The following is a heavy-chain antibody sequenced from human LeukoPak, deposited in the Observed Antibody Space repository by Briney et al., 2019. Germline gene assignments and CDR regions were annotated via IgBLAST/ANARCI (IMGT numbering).Heavy chain of an antibody. CDR3: AKEPTIRYDPNWFDS. D-gene: IGHD1-14*01. CDR1: GFTFNSYA. CDR2: ISDSSDST. V-gene: IGHV3-23*01. Sequence: GGSLRLSCAASGFTFNSYAMSWVRQAPGKGLEWVSSISDSSDSTYYADSVKGRFTVSRDNSKNTLYLQMNSLRADDTAVYYCAKEPTIRYDPNWFDSWGQGTLVTVSS. J-gene: IGHJ5*01.